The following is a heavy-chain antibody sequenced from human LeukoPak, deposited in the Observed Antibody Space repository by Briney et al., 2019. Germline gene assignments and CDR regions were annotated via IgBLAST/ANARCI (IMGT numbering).Heavy chain of an antibody. V-gene: IGHV3-7*03. CDR2: IKEDGSVK. CDR3: ARGSGSYYDLSFDF. D-gene: IGHD3-10*01. J-gene: IGHJ4*02. CDR1: GFTFSSYG. Sequence: GGSLRLSCAASGFTFSSYGMHWVRQAPGKGLEWVANIKEDGSVKNYVDSVKGRFTISRDNAKNSLYLQMNGLRADDTALYYCARGSGSYYDLSFDFWGQGTLVTVSS.